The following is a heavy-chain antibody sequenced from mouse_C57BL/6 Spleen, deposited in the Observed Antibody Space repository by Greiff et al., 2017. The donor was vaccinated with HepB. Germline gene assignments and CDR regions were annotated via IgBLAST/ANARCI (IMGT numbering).Heavy chain of an antibody. V-gene: IGHV5-6*01. CDR3: ARTYGSSPYYFDY. Sequence: EVQGVESGGDLVKPGGSLKLSCAASGFTFSSYGMSWVRQTPDKRLEWVATISSGGSYTYYPDSVKGRFTISRDNAKNTLYLQMSSLKSEDTAMYYCARTYGSSPYYFDYWGQGTTRTVSS. J-gene: IGHJ2*01. D-gene: IGHD1-1*01. CDR2: ISSGGSYT. CDR1: GFTFSSYG.